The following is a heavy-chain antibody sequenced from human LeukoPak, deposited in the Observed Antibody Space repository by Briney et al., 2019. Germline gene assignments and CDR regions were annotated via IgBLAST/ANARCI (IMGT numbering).Heavy chain of an antibody. CDR3: AEVRSRGVDHGNDY. CDR2: ISSSSSTI. Sequence: PGGSLRLSCAASGFTFSSYSMNWVRQAPGKGLEWVSYISSSSSTIYYADSVKGRFTISRDNAKNSLYLQINRLRAEDTAVYFCAEVRSRGVDHGNDYWGQGTLVTVSS. CDR1: GFTFSSYS. V-gene: IGHV3-48*04. J-gene: IGHJ4*02. D-gene: IGHD3-10*01.